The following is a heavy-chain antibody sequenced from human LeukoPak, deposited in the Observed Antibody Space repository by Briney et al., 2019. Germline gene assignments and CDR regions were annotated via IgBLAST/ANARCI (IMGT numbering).Heavy chain of an antibody. D-gene: IGHD6-19*01. CDR1: GFTFSSYS. CDR3: ARVGGSGWYIDY. Sequence: GGSLRLSCAASGFTFSSYSMNWVRQAPGKGLEWVSSISSSSSYIYYADSVKGRFTISRDNSKNTLYLQMNSLRAEDTAVYYCARVGGSGWYIDYWGQGTLVTVSS. CDR2: ISSSSSYI. J-gene: IGHJ4*02. V-gene: IGHV3-21*01.